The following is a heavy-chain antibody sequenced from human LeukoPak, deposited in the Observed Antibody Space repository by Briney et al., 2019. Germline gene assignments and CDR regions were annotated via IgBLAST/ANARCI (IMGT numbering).Heavy chain of an antibody. CDR2: IKPNSGDT. Sequence: ASVSVSCKPAGFTLTDYIHWARKDPGQGLQRMGWIKPNSGDTDYAQKFQGRVTMHRDTPISTVYMELSSLRSDDTAVYYCARADSVPAGDYHYWYMDVWGKGTTVSVSS. J-gene: IGHJ6*03. CDR3: ARADSVPAGDYHYWYMDV. D-gene: IGHD2-2*01. V-gene: IGHV1-2*02. CDR1: GFTLTDY.